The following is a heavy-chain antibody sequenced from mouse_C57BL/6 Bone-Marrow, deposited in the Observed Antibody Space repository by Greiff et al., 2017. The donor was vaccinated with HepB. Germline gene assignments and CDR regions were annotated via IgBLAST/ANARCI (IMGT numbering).Heavy chain of an antibody. Sequence: QVQLQQPGAELVMPGASVKLSCKASGYTFTSYWMHWVKQRPGQGLEWIGEIDPSDSYTNYNQKFKGKSTLTVDKSSSTAYMQLSSLTSEDSAVYYCARDRGSSLHYFDYWGQGTTLTVSS. CDR2: IDPSDSYT. J-gene: IGHJ2*01. CDR1: GYTFTSYW. V-gene: IGHV1-69*01. CDR3: ARDRGSSLHYFDY. D-gene: IGHD1-1*01.